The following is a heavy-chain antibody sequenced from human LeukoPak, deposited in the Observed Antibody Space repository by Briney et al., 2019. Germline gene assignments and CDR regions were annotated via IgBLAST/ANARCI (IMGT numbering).Heavy chain of an antibody. CDR1: GGSFSGYY. V-gene: IGHV3-11*01. Sequence: PSETLSLTCAVYGGSFSGYYWSWIRQAPGKGLEWVSYISSSGSTIYYADSVKGRFTISRDNAKNSLYLQMNSLRAEDTAVYYCARDLMGIAYRGAFYYWGQGTLVTVSS. CDR2: ISSSGSTI. J-gene: IGHJ4*02. D-gene: IGHD6-13*01. CDR3: ARDLMGIAYRGAFYY.